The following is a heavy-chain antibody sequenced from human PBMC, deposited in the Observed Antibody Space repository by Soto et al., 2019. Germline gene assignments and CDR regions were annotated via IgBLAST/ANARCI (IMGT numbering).Heavy chain of an antibody. CDR3: APKGGGDQILDY. Sequence: QITLKESGPTLVKPTQTLTLTCTFSGFSLSTRGVGVGWVRQPPGKALEWLALIYWDGFKHYSPSLESRLTITEDTSKNQVVLKMTHMDRVDTATYYCAPKGGGDQILDYWGQGTLVTVSS. CDR2: IYWDGFK. V-gene: IGHV2-5*02. CDR1: GFSLSTRGVG. D-gene: IGHD3-16*01. J-gene: IGHJ4*02.